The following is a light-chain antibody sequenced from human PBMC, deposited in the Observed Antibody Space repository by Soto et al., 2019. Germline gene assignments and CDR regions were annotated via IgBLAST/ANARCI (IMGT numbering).Light chain of an antibody. CDR2: EVN. Sequence: QSALTQPPSASGSPGQSVTISCTGTSSDVGGFDFVSWYQQHPGKAPKLLTYEVNKRPSGVPDRFSGSKSGNTASLTVSGLQAEDEDDYYCSSYAGSNTFVFGTGTKLTVL. V-gene: IGLV2-8*01. CDR1: SSDVGGFDF. J-gene: IGLJ1*01. CDR3: SSYAGSNTFV.